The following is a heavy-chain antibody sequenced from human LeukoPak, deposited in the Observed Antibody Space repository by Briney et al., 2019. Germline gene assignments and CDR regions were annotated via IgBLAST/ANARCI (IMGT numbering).Heavy chain of an antibody. V-gene: IGHV1-69*01. D-gene: IGHD1-26*01. CDR3: ARVVGATSTNWFDP. CDR2: IIPIFGTA. CDR1: GGTFSSYA. J-gene: IGHJ5*02. Sequence: ASVKVSCKASGGTFSSYAISWVRQAPGQGLEWMGGIIPIFGTANYAQKFQGRVTITADESTSTAYMELSSLRSEDTAVYYCARVVGATSTNWFDPWGQRTLVTVSS.